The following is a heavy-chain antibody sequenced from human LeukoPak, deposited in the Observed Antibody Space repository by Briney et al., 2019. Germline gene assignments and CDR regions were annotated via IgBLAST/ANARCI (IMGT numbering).Heavy chain of an antibody. Sequence: GPRLVKSSQTLSLTCTVSGGSISSASYYWSWIRQHPGKGLEWIGYIYYNGSTSYNPSLKNRLAISIDTSKNQFSLQLSSVTAADTAVYYCASETPDYHFWSGYFDYWGQGTLVTVSS. CDR2: IYYNGST. D-gene: IGHD3-3*01. CDR1: GGSISSASYY. CDR3: ASETPDYHFWSGYFDY. J-gene: IGHJ4*02. V-gene: IGHV4-31*03.